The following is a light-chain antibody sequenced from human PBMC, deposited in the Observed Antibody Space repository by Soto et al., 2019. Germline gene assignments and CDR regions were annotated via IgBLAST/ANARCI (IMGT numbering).Light chain of an antibody. CDR3: CSYTSSNTEV. CDR1: TSDVGGYDY. V-gene: IGLV2-14*01. Sequence: QSALTQPASVSGSPGQSIAISCTGTTSDVGGYDYVSWYQQHPGKAPKLLIYDVNNRPSGVSDRFSGSKSGNTASLTISGLQAVDEADYYCCSYTSSNTEVFGGGTKVTVL. J-gene: IGLJ2*01. CDR2: DVN.